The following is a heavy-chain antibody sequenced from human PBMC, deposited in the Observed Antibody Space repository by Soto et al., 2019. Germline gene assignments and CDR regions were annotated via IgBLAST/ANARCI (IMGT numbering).Heavy chain of an antibody. CDR1: GFTVSSNY. CDR3: ARADSSGWYYFDY. V-gene: IGHV3-53*01. D-gene: IGHD6-19*01. CDR2: IYSAGST. J-gene: IGHJ4*02. Sequence: GSLRLSCAASGFTVSSNYMSWVRQAPGKGLEWVSVIYSAGSTYYADSVKGRFTISRDNSKNTLYLQMNSLRAEDTAVYYCARADSSGWYYFDYWGQGTLVTVSS.